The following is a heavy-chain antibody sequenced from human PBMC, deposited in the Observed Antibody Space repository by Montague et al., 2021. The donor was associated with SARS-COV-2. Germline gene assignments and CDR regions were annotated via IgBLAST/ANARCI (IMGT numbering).Heavy chain of an antibody. CDR2: IYSGDYNT. CDR1: GFTFSSYA. CDR3: AKSDHDLGMDYFHY. J-gene: IGHJ4*02. D-gene: IGHD3-16*01. Sequence: SLRLSCAASGFTFSSYAMSWVRQAPGKGLEWVSVIYSGDYNTFSADSVKGRFTISRDNSNNTLFLQMNRLRAEDPAVYYCAKSDHDLGMDYFHYWGQGTLVTVSS. V-gene: IGHV3-23*03.